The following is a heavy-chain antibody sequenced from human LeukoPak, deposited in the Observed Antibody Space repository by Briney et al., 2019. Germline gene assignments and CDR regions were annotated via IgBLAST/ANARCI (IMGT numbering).Heavy chain of an antibody. V-gene: IGHV4-34*01. D-gene: IGHD1-26*01. J-gene: IGHJ4*02. CDR1: GRSFSGCY. CDR3: ARDGRFPPEVLPRYFDY. CDR2: INHSGST. Sequence: SESLSLTCAVYGRSFSGCYWSWIRQPPGKGLEWIGEINHSGSTNYNPSLKSRFTISVDTSKNQFSLKLSSVTAADTAVYYCARDGRFPPEVLPRYFDYWGQGTLVTVSS.